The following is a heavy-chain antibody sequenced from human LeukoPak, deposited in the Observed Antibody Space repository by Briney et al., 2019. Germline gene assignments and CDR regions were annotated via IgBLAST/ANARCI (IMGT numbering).Heavy chain of an antibody. CDR1: GGSISSYY. D-gene: IGHD6-19*01. CDR2: IDYSGST. Sequence: SETLSLTCTVSGGSISSYYWSWIRQPPGKGLEWIGYIDYSGSTNYNPSLKSRVTISVDTSKNQFSLKLSSVTAADTAVYYCARLIAVAGSGAFDTWGQGTMVTVSS. V-gene: IGHV4-59*08. CDR3: ARLIAVAGSGAFDT. J-gene: IGHJ3*02.